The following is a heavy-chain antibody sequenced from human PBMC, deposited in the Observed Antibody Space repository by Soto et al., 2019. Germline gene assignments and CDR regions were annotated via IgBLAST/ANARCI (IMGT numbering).Heavy chain of an antibody. D-gene: IGHD2-2*01. CDR2: LSGSGGTT. V-gene: IGHV3-23*01. CDR3: AIDPGIYAPNQIDS. J-gene: IGHJ5*01. CDR1: GFTFSSYA. Sequence: EVQLLESGGGLVQPGGSLRLSCAASGFTFSSYAMSWVRQTPGKGLEWVSTLSGSGGTTYYADSVKGQFTISRDNSKSTLYLQMNTLRAEDTPLSPCAIDPGIYAPNQIDSWGQGTLVTVSS.